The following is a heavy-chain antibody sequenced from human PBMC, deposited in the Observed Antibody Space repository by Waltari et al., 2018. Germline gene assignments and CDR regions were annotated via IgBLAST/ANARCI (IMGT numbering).Heavy chain of an antibody. CDR2: IKFDGSII. D-gene: IGHD3-10*01. V-gene: IGHV3-74*01. CDR3: ERAGSYRFDY. J-gene: IGHJ4*02. CDR1: GFTFSSYW. Sequence: EVQLVESGGGLVLPGGSLRLSCVGSGFTFSSYWMPWVRQAPGQGLEWVSRIKFDGSIINYADSVKGRFTISRDNAKNTLYLQMNNVRAEDTAVYYCERAGSYRFDYWGQGTLVTVSS.